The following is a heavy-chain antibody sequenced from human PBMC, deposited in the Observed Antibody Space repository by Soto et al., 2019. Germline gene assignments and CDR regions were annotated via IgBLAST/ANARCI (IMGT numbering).Heavy chain of an antibody. D-gene: IGHD6-13*01. V-gene: IGHV1-18*01. CDR1: GYTFTSYG. CDR2: ISAYNGNT. Sequence: ASVKVSCKASGYTFTSYGISWVRQAPGQGLEWMGWISAYNGNTNYAQKLQGRVTMTTDTSTSTAYLQWSSLKASDTAMYYCARLSRYSNSWEGYFDYWGQGILVTVSS. CDR3: ARLSRYSNSWEGYFDY. J-gene: IGHJ4*02.